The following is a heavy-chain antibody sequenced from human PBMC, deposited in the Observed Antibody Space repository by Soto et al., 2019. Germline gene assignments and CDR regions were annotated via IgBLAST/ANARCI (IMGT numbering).Heavy chain of an antibody. CDR1: GFTFSSYA. CDR3: AKLLCAYYYYGMDV. V-gene: IGHV3-23*01. J-gene: IGHJ6*02. Sequence: GGSLRLSCAASGFTFSSYAMTWVRRAPGKGLEWVSAISGSGGSTYYADSVKGRFTMSRDISKNTLYLQMNSLRADDTAVYYCAKLLCAYYYYGMDVWGQGTTVTVSS. CDR2: ISGSGGST.